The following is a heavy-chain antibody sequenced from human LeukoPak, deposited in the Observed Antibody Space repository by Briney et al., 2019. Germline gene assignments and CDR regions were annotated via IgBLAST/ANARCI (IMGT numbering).Heavy chain of an antibody. D-gene: IGHD5-12*01. Sequence: GASVKVSFKASGYTFTGYYMHWVRQAPGQGLEWMGWINPNSGGTNYAQKFQGRVTMTRDTSISTAYMELSRLRSDDTAVYYCARASGYDTYRMYYFDYWGQGTLVTVSS. CDR2: INPNSGGT. CDR1: GYTFTGYY. J-gene: IGHJ4*02. CDR3: ARASGYDTYRMYYFDY. V-gene: IGHV1-2*02.